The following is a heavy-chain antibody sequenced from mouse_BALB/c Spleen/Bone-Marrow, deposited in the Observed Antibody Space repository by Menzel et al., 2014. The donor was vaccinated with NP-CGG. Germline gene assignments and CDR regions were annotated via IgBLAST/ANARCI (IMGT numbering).Heavy chain of an antibody. CDR2: IWGDGST. J-gene: IGHJ4*01. V-gene: IGHV2-6-7*01. D-gene: IGHD2-4*01. Sequence: VKLVESGPGLVAPSQSLSITCTVSGFSLTGYGVSWVRQPPGKGLEWLGMIWGDGSTDYNSALKSRLSISKDNSKSQVFLKVNSVQTEDTARYYCARDSFLITRALDYWGQGTSVTVSS. CDR3: ARDSFLITRALDY. CDR1: GFSLTGYG.